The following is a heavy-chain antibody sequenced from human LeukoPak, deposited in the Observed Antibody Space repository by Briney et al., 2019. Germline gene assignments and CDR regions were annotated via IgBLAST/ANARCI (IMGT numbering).Heavy chain of an antibody. Sequence: PGGSLRLSCAASGFTFSSYNMKWVRQAPGKGLEWVSSISTSSSYIYYADSVKGRFTISRDNAKNSLNLQMNSLRVEDTAVYYCARDQGSGVASMDVWGKGTTVTVSS. D-gene: IGHD3-3*01. V-gene: IGHV3-21*01. CDR3: ARDQGSGVASMDV. J-gene: IGHJ6*03. CDR2: ISTSSSYI. CDR1: GFTFSSYN.